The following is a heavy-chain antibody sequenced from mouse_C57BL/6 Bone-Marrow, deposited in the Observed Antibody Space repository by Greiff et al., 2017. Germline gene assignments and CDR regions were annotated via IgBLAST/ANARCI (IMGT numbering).Heavy chain of an antibody. J-gene: IGHJ1*03. D-gene: IGHD1-1*01. Sequence: QVQLQQPGAELVRPGSSVKLSCKASGYTFTSYWMHWVKQRPIQGLEWIGNIDPSDSETHYNQNFKDKATLTVDKSSSTAYMQLSSLTSEDSAVYYCASPFYGSIWYFDVWGTGTTVTVSS. CDR3: ASPFYGSIWYFDV. V-gene: IGHV1-52*01. CDR2: IDPSDSET. CDR1: GYTFTSYW.